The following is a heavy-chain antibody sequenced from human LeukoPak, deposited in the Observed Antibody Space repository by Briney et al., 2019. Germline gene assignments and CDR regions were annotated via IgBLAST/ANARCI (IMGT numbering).Heavy chain of an antibody. CDR2: IYYSGST. V-gene: IGHV4-59*08. CDR3: ARQLAMDV. J-gene: IGHJ6*02. Sequence: SETLSLTCTVSGGSISSYYWSWIRQPPGKGLEWIGYIYYSGSTNYNPSLKSRVTISVDTSKNQFSLKLSSVTAADTAVYYCARQLAMDVWGQGTTVTVPS. CDR1: GGSISSYY.